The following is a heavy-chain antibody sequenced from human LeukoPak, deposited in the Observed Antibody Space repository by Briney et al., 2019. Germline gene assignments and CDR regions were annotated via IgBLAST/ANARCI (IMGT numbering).Heavy chain of an antibody. CDR3: ARAVGYYYDNSGPSKTFDY. V-gene: IGHV4-59*08. CDR1: GGSISSYY. CDR2: IYYSGTT. Sequence: SETLSLTCTVSGGSISSYYWGWIRQPPGEGLEWIGIIYYSGTTYYNASLKSRVTISVDTSKNQFSLKLTSVTAADTAVYYCARAVGYYYDNSGPSKTFDYWGQGTLVTVSS. D-gene: IGHD3-22*01. J-gene: IGHJ4*02.